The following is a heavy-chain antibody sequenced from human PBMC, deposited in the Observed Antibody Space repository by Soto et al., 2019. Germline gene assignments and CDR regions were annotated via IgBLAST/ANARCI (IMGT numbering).Heavy chain of an antibody. CDR2: INPSGGST. J-gene: IGHJ6*02. V-gene: IGHV1-46*01. CDR3: ARVEGITIFAVVNPLDV. CDR1: GYTFTSYY. D-gene: IGHD3-3*01. Sequence: ASVKVSCKASGYTFTSYYMHWVRQAPGQGLEWMGIINPSGGSTSYAQKFQGRVTMTRDTSTSTVYMELSSLRSEDTAVYYCARVEGITIFAVVNPLDVWGQGTTVTVSS.